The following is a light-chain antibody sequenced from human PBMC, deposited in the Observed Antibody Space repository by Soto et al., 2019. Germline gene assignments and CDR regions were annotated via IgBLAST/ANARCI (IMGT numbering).Light chain of an antibody. Sequence: DIQMTQSPSSLSASVGDRFTITCRASQSIDNYLNWYQHKPGEAPKLLIYGTSTLQTGVPLRFSGSGSGTDFTLTISSLQAEDFATYFCQESYTSPAVSFSGGTKVDIK. CDR3: QESYTSPAVS. CDR1: QSIDNY. V-gene: IGKV1-39*01. J-gene: IGKJ4*01. CDR2: GTS.